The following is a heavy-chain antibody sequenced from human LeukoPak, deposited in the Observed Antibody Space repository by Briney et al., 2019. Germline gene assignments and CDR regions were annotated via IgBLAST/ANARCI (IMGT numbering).Heavy chain of an antibody. D-gene: IGHD5-24*01. Sequence: PGGSLRLSCAASGFTFYDFTMQWVRHAPGKGVEWVALFSWDATTTYYAHSVKGRFTISRDNIKNSLYLQMNSLRTDDTALYYCAKGGGASEMDYWGQGTLVTVSS. CDR2: FSWDATTT. J-gene: IGHJ4*02. V-gene: IGHV3-43*01. CDR3: AKGGGASEMDY. CDR1: GFTFYDFT.